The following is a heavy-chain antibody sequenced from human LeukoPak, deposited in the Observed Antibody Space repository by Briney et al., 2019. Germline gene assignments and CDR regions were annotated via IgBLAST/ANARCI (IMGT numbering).Heavy chain of an antibody. D-gene: IGHD6-19*01. CDR1: GFTFSNAW. V-gene: IGHV3-15*01. CDR3: TTDSLGSGGY. Sequence: GGSLRLSCAASGFTFSNAWLSWVRQAPGEGREWVGRIKSKTDGGTTDYAAPVKGRFTISRDDSKNTLYLQMSSLKTEDTAVYYCTTDSLGSGGYWGQGTLVTVSS. J-gene: IGHJ4*02. CDR2: IKSKTDGGTT.